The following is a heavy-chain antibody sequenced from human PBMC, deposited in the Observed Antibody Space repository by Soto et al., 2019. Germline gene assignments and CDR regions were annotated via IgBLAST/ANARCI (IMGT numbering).Heavy chain of an antibody. J-gene: IGHJ6*02. D-gene: IGHD1-20*01. V-gene: IGHV3-43*01. CDR2: ISWDGGST. CDR3: AKDIGMSPRHYYYGMDV. CDR1: GFTFDDYT. Sequence: GGSLRLSCAASGFTFDDYTMHWVRQAPGKVLEWVSLISWDGGSTYYADSVKGRFTISRDNSKNSLYLQMNSLRTEDTALYYCAKDIGMSPRHYYYGMDVWGQGTTVTVSS.